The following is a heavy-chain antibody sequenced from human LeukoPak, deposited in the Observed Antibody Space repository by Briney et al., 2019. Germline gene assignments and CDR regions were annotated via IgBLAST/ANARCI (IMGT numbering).Heavy chain of an antibody. D-gene: IGHD3-10*01. CDR3: ATSKWFGIETEY. CDR2: INPSGTT. J-gene: IGHJ4*02. V-gene: IGHV4-34*01. CDR1: GGSFSGYF. Sequence: SETLSLTCAVYGGSFSGYFWTWFRQPPGRGLEWIGEINPSGTTKYHPSLKSRVTISGDTSKNQISLELSAVTAADTAVYYCATSKWFGIETEYWGQGTLVTVSS.